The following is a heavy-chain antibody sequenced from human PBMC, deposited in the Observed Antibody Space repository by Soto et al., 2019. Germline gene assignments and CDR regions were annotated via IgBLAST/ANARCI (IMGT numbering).Heavy chain of an antibody. CDR2: IKSKTDGGTT. Sequence: GGSLRLSCAASGLTFSNAWMNWVRQAPGKGLEWVGRIKSKTDGGTTDYAAPVKGRFTISRDDSKNTLYLQMNSLKTEDTAVYYCAKEYYYDSSDYRDAFDIWGQGTMVTVS. D-gene: IGHD3-22*01. CDR1: GLTFSNAW. J-gene: IGHJ3*02. V-gene: IGHV3-15*07. CDR3: AKEYYYDSSDYRDAFDI.